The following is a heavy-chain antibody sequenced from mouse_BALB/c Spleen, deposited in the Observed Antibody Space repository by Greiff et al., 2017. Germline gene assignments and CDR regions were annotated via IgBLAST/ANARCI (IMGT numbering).Heavy chain of an antibody. V-gene: IGHV3-8*02. CDR2: ISYSGST. Sequence: EVQLKESGPSLVKPSQTLSLTCSVTGDSITSGYWNWIRKFPGNKLEYMGYISYSGSTYYNPSLKSRISITRDTSKNQYYLQLNSVTTEDTATYYCASNPTTATAWFAYWGQGTLVTVSA. CDR3: ASNPTTATAWFAY. D-gene: IGHD1-2*01. CDR1: GDSITSGY. J-gene: IGHJ3*01.